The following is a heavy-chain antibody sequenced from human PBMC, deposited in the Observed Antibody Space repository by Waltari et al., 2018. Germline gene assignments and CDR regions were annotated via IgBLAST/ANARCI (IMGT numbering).Heavy chain of an antibody. J-gene: IGHJ3*02. V-gene: IGHV4-4*07. CDR1: GGSISSYY. CDR2: IYTSGST. CDR3: ARIIVGADTDAFDI. D-gene: IGHD1-26*01. Sequence: QVQLQESGPGLVKPSETLSLTCTVSGGSISSYYWSWIRQPAGKGLEWIGRIYTSGSTNYNPSLKSRVTVSVDTSKNQFSLKLSSVTAADTAVYYCARIIVGADTDAFDIWGQGTMVTVSS.